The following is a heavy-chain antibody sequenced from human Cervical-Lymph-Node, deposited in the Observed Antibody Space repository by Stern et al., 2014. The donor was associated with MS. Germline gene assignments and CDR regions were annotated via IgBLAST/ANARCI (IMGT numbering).Heavy chain of an antibody. CDR1: GYTFTRYG. Sequence: VQLVQSGAEVRKPGASVKVSCKASGYTFTRYGIHWVRQAPGQRLEWMGWSKPANGKKKYSQEFQGRFTIPRDTSATTAYMERGSLRSEDMAVFYWARGGGGYSYGLDYGGRGTLVTVPS. J-gene: IGHJ4*02. D-gene: IGHD5-18*01. CDR3: ARGGGGYSYGLDY. CDR2: SKPANGKK. V-gene: IGHV1-3*02.